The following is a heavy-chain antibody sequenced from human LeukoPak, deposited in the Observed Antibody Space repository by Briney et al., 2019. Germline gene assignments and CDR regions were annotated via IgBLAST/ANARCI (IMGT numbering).Heavy chain of an antibody. V-gene: IGHV4-34*01. D-gene: IGHD3-22*01. Sequence: SETLSLTCAVYGGSFSGYYWSWIRQPPGKGLEWIGEINHSGSTNYNPSLKSRVAISVDTSKNQFSLKLSSVTAADTAVYYCATNYYDSGNNWFDPWGQGTLVTVSS. J-gene: IGHJ5*02. CDR2: INHSGST. CDR1: GGSFSGYY. CDR3: ATNYYDSGNNWFDP.